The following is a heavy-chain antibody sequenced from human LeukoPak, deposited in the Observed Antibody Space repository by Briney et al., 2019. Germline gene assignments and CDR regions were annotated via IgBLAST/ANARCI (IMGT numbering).Heavy chain of an antibody. Sequence: PSETLSLTCTVSGGSISSGSYYWSWIRQPAGKGLEWIGRIYTSGSTNYNPSLKSRVTISVDTSKNQFSLKLSSVTAADTAVYYCARVDGDYEGSYNWFDPWGQGTLVTVSS. D-gene: IGHD4-17*01. V-gene: IGHV4-61*02. CDR2: IYTSGST. CDR3: ARVDGDYEGSYNWFDP. J-gene: IGHJ5*02. CDR1: GGSISSGSYY.